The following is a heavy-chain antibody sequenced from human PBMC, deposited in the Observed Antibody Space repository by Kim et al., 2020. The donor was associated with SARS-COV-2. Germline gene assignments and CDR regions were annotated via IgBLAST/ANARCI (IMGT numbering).Heavy chain of an antibody. J-gene: IGHJ3*01. D-gene: IGHD3-10*01. Sequence: GGSLRLSCGASGFTFTSHDLQWVRQAPGKGPEWISDVSGSGDREFYAESVKGRFTISRDNSKNTVYLQLNILRAEDTAIYYCVRQVAGSNFDVWGQGTMVTVSS. CDR3: VRQVAGSNFDV. V-gene: IGHV3-23*01. CDR2: VSGSGDRE. CDR1: GFTFTSHD.